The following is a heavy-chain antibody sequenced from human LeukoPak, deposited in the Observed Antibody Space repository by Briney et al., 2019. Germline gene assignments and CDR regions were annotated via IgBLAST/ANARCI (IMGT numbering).Heavy chain of an antibody. Sequence: GGSLRLSCAASGFTFSRYLMSWGRKAPGQGQELVSNRRQDGSGRYYVDSVNGRFTISRVNANNSLFLQMNSLIADNDTGYYFASDLPRSPSFCRVLALWAQRTMV. V-gene: IGHV3-7*01. CDR2: RRQDGSGR. J-gene: IGHJ3*01. CDR1: GFTFSRYL. CDR3: ASDLPRSPSFCRVLAL. D-gene: IGHD2/OR15-2a*01.